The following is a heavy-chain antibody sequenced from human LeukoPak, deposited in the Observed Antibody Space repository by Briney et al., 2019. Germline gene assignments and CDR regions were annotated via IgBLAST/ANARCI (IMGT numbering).Heavy chain of an antibody. CDR1: GFTVSSNY. V-gene: IGHV3-53*01. Sequence: PGGSLRLSCAASGFTVSSNYMSWVRQAPGKGLEWVSVIYSGGSTYYADSVKGRFTISRDNPKNTLYLQMNSLRAEDTAVYYCARPGFTYYYGSGSSDAFDIWGQGTMVTVSS. J-gene: IGHJ3*02. CDR3: ARPGFTYYYGSGSSDAFDI. D-gene: IGHD3-10*01. CDR2: IYSGGST.